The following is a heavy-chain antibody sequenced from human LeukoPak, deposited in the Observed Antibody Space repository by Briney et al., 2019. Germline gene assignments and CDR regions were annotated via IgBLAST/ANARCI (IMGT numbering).Heavy chain of an antibody. J-gene: IGHJ4*02. D-gene: IGHD6-6*01. Sequence: HPGRSLRLSCAASGFTFDDYAMHWVRQAPGKGLEWVSGISWNSGSIGYADSVKGRFTISRDNAKNSLYLQMNSLRAEDTALYYCAKDFVSSIAAVGYWGQGTLVTVSS. CDR2: ISWNSGSI. CDR1: GFTFDDYA. V-gene: IGHV3-9*01. CDR3: AKDFVSSIAAVGY.